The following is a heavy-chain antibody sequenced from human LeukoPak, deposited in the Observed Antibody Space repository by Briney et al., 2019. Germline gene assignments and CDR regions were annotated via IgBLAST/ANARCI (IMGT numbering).Heavy chain of an antibody. J-gene: IGHJ4*02. Sequence: PGGALRLSCAASGFTFSSYAMHWVRQAPGKGLEGVAVISYDGSNKYYADSVNGRFTISRDNSKNTLYLQMNSLRAEDTAVYYCARALRYCSSTSCYYFDYWGQGTLVTVSS. D-gene: IGHD2-2*01. CDR3: ARALRYCSSTSCYYFDY. CDR2: ISYDGSNK. CDR1: GFTFSSYA. V-gene: IGHV3-30*04.